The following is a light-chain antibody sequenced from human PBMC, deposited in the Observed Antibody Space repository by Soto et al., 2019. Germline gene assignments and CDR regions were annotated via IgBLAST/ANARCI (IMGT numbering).Light chain of an antibody. CDR2: DVS. Sequence: QSALTQPASVSGSPGQSITISCTGTSSDVGAYNYVSWYQQHPGKVPKLMIFDVSNLPSVGISNRFSGSKSGNTASLTISRLHAEDEADYYCSSYTTSHTRVFGGGTKVTVL. J-gene: IGLJ3*02. CDR3: SSYTTSHTRV. V-gene: IGLV2-14*01. CDR1: SSDVGAYNY.